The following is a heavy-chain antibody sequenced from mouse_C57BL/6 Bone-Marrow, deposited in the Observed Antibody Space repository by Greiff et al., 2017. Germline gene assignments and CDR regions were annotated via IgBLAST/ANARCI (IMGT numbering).Heavy chain of an antibody. D-gene: IGHD3-3*01. CDR2: IYPGDGDT. CDR3: ALGGAMDY. V-gene: IGHV1-80*01. Sequence: VMLVESGAELVKPGASVKISCKASGYAFSSYWMNWVKQRPGKGLEWIGQIYPGDGDTNYNGKFKGKATLTADKSSSTAYMQLSSLTSEDSAVYFCALGGAMDYWGQGTSVTVSS. J-gene: IGHJ4*01. CDR1: GYAFSSYW.